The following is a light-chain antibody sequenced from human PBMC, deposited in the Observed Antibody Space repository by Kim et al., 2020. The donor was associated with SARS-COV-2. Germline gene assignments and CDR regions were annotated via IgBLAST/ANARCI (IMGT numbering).Light chain of an antibody. CDR1: SSDVGGYNS. CDR2: DVS. V-gene: IGLV2-14*01. CDR3: SSYTSSNTWV. J-gene: IGLJ3*02. Sequence: QSALTQPASVSGSPGQSITISCTGTSSDVGGYNSVSWYQQHPGKAPKVMIYDVSKRPSGVSNRFSGSKSGNTASLTISGLQAEDEVDYYCSSYTSSNTWVFGGGTKVTVL.